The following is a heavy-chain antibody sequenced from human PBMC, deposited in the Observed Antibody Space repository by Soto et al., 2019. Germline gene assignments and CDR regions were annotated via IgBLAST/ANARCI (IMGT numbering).Heavy chain of an antibody. J-gene: IGHJ4*02. CDR2: IWSDGSNQ. CDR1: GFTFRAYG. Sequence: QVQLEESGGGVVQPGRSLRLSCAASGFTFRAYGMHWVRQAPGKGLEWLAFIWSDGSNQKYADSVRGRLTISRDSSKNTLYLQMTSLRVEETAVYYCARDGGHFDVDFWGQGTLVTVSS. CDR3: ARDGGHFDVDF. V-gene: IGHV3-33*01.